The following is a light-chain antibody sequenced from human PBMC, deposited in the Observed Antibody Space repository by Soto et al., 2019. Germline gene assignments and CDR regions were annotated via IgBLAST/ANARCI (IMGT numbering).Light chain of an antibody. V-gene: IGLV1-51*01. J-gene: IGLJ2*01. Sequence: QSALTQPPSVSATPGQKVTISCSGSSSNIGNNFVSWYQQLPGTAPKLLIYDNYHRPSGIPDRFSGSKSGTSATLGITGLQTGDEADYYCGTWDSSLSAGVFGGGTKVTVL. CDR3: GTWDSSLSAGV. CDR2: DNY. CDR1: SSNIGNNF.